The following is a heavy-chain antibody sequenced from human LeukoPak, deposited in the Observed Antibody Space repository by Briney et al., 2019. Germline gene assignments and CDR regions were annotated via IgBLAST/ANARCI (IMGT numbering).Heavy chain of an antibody. Sequence: SETLSLTCAVYGGSFSDYYWSCMRQPPGKGLEWIGDINQSGSTNYNPSLKRRVSISVDTSRNQFSLRLSSVTAADTAVYYCAREGAVAKRGDFFGYWGQGTLVTVSS. CDR3: AREGAVAKRGDFFGY. D-gene: IGHD6-19*01. CDR1: GGSFSDYY. J-gene: IGHJ4*02. V-gene: IGHV4-34*01. CDR2: INQSGST.